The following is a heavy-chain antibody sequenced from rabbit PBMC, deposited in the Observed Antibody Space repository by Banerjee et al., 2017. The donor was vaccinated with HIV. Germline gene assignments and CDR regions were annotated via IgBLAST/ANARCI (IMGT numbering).Heavy chain of an antibody. CDR2: IYNGDVST. J-gene: IGHJ6*01. D-gene: IGHD4-2*01. CDR3: ARGYPDSTAYEL. Sequence: QEQLEESGGDLVKPEGSLTLTCKASGFDFSRNYWICWVRQAPGKRPEWIACIYNGDVSTYSASWVNARFSLSKSPSTTVPLQMTSLTAADTATYFCARGYPDSTAYELWGPGTLVTVS. CDR1: GFDFSRNYW. V-gene: IGHV1S45*01.